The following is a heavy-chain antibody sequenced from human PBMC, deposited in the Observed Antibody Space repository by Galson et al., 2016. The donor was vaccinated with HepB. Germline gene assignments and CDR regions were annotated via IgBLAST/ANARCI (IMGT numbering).Heavy chain of an antibody. V-gene: IGHV3-30*18. CDR2: DSVHGGRK. CDR1: GFTFNKYG. CDR3: AKRHEYCPPVGCSVDY. D-gene: IGHD2/OR15-2a*01. Sequence: SLRLSCAASGFTFNKYGMHWVSQAPGKGLEWVAADSVHGGRKWYADSVKGRFTISRDNPNNMLFLQMSSLRADDTAVYYCAKRHEYCPPVGCSVDYWGQGTLASVSS. J-gene: IGHJ4*02.